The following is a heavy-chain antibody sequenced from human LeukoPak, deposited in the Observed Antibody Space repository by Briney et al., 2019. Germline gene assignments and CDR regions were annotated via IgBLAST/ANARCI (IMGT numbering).Heavy chain of an antibody. D-gene: IGHD5-18*01. CDR2: IYYSGST. CDR1: GGSISSSSYY. J-gene: IGHJ4*02. CDR3: ARPGTAMVIYYFDY. V-gene: IGHV4-39*01. Sequence: PSETLSLTCTVSGGSISSSSYYWGWIRQPPGRGLGCIGSIYYSGSTYYNPSLKSRVTISVDTSKNQFSLKLSSVTAADTAVYYCARPGTAMVIYYFDYWGQGTLVTVSS.